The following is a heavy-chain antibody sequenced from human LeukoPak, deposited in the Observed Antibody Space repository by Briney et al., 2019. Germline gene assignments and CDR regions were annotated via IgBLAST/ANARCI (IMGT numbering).Heavy chain of an antibody. Sequence: ASVKVSCKTSGYTLTNYHIHWVRQALGQEPEWMGIIHPDGGGTTYAQKFQGRVTMTSDLSTSTVYMQLNSLRFEDTAVYYCARPTPEDHETSGSINSVYLFHYWGQGTLVTVSS. CDR1: GYTLTNYH. D-gene: IGHD3-22*01. V-gene: IGHV1-46*01. CDR3: ARPTPEDHETSGSINSVYLFHY. J-gene: IGHJ4*02. CDR2: IHPDGGGT.